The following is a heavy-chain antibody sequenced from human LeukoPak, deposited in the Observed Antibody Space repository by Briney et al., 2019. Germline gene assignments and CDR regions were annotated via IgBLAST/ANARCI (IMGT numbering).Heavy chain of an antibody. CDR3: ARKDLPGTGVDY. CDR2: IISLGTTI. Sequence: SYIISLGTTIYYPDSVKGRFTISSDNANNSLYLQMNSLRAEDTAVYYCARKDLPGTGVDYWGQGTLVTVSS. J-gene: IGHJ4*02. D-gene: IGHD6-13*01. V-gene: IGHV3-11*01.